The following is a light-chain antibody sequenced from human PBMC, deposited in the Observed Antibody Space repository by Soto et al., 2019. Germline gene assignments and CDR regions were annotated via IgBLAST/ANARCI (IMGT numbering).Light chain of an antibody. J-gene: IGLJ1*01. V-gene: IGLV2-11*01. CDR2: DVS. CDR1: STDVGGYNY. Sequence: QSALTQPRSVSGSPGQSVTISCTGTSTDVGGYNYVSWYQQHPGKVPKLMLYDVSKRPSGVPDRFSGSKSGNTASLTISGLQAEDEADYYCCSYAGLDTLYVFGSGTKGTVL. CDR3: CSYAGLDTLYV.